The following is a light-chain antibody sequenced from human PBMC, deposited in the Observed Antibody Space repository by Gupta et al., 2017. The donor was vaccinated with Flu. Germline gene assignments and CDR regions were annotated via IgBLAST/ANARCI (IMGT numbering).Light chain of an antibody. J-gene: IGKJ1*01. CDR3: MQGTHWPWT. Sequence: DAVMTQSPLSLPVTLGQPASISCRSSQSFVYSEGNTYLNWFQQRAGQTPKRLIYKVSNRDSGVPDRFSGSGSGTDFTLKISRVEAEDVGIYYCMQGTHWPWTFGQGTKVEIK. CDR2: KVS. V-gene: IGKV2-30*01. CDR1: QSFVYSEGNTY.